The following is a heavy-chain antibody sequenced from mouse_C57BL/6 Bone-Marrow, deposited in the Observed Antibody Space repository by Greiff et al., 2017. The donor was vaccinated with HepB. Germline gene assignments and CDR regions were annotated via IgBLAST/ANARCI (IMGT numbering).Heavy chain of an antibody. D-gene: IGHD1-1*01. CDR1: GFNIKDYY. Sequence: VQLQQSGAELVKPGASVKLSCTASGFNIKDYYMHWVKQRTEQGLEGIGRIDPEDGETKYAPKFQGKATINADTSSNTAYLQLSSLTSEDTAVYYGAPIYGSPWYFDVWVTGTTVTVSS. CDR3: APIYGSPWYFDV. J-gene: IGHJ1*03. V-gene: IGHV14-2*01. CDR2: IDPEDGET.